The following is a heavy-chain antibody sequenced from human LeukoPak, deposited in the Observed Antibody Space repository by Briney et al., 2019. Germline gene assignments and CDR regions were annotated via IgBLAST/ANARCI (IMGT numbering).Heavy chain of an antibody. V-gene: IGHV3-30*02. CDR1: GFSLTTYG. CDR3: AKDRPIKGGFDP. CDR2: MRSDGTSK. D-gene: IGHD3-16*01. Sequence: GRCLRLSCVASGFSLTTYGMLWVRQAPGKGLQWVAFMRSDGTSKYYGDSVEGRFTISRDNSKSTLYLLMNSLSAEDTGIYYCAKDRPIKGGFDPWGQGTPVTVSS. J-gene: IGHJ5*02.